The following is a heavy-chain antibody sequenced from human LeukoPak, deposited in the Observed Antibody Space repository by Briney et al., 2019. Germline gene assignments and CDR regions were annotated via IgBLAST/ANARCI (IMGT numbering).Heavy chain of an antibody. CDR2: ISGSGGST. CDR1: GFTFSSYA. Sequence: PGGSLTLNCAASGFTFSSYALSWVRQAPGQGLEWVSAISGSGGSTYYAASVKGRFTISRDNSKNTLYLQLNRLRVEHTAVYYCAKNRGAGSHYYYHMNVWGKGTTVTVSS. D-gene: IGHD1-26*01. J-gene: IGHJ6*03. V-gene: IGHV3-23*01. CDR3: AKNRGAGSHYYYHMNV.